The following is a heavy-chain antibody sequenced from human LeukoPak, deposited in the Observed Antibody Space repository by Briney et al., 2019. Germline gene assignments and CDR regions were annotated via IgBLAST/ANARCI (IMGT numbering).Heavy chain of an antibody. Sequence: ASVKVSCKASGYTYTSYGISWVRQAPGQGLEWMGWISAYNGNTNYAQKLQGRVTMTTDTSPSTAYMELRSLRSDDTAVYYCARGGRYCTNGVCPPPFDYWGQGTLVTVSS. CDR1: GYTYTSYG. CDR3: ARGGRYCTNGVCPPPFDY. V-gene: IGHV1-18*01. CDR2: ISAYNGNT. J-gene: IGHJ4*02. D-gene: IGHD2-8*01.